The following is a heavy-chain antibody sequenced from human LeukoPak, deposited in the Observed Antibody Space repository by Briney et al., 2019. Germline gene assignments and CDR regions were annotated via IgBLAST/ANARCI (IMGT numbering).Heavy chain of an antibody. D-gene: IGHD2-8*02. Sequence: PSETLSLTCTVSGGSISSYYWSWIRQPAGKGLEWIGRIYTSGSTNYNPSLKSRVTMSVDTSKNQFSLKLSSVTAADTAVYYCPRSRVGYCTGGVCPWYFDLWGRGTLLTVSS. CDR3: PRSRVGYCTGGVCPWYFDL. V-gene: IGHV4-4*07. J-gene: IGHJ2*01. CDR1: GGSISSYY. CDR2: IYTSGST.